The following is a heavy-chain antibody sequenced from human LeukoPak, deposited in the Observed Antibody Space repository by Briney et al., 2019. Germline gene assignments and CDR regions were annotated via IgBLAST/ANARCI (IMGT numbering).Heavy chain of an antibody. Sequence: SGTLSLTCAVSGGSISSSNWWSWVRQPPGKGLEWIGEIYHSGSTNYNPSLKSRVTISVDKSKNQFSLKLSSVIAADTAVYYCARGQTVPAATDYYYYGMDVWGKGTTVTVSS. CDR1: GGSISSSNW. D-gene: IGHD2-2*01. J-gene: IGHJ6*04. CDR2: IYHSGST. V-gene: IGHV4-4*02. CDR3: ARGQTVPAATDYYYYGMDV.